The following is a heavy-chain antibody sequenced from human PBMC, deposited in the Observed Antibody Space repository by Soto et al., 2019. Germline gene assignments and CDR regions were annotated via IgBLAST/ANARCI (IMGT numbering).Heavy chain of an antibody. CDR2: IIPIFGTA. Sequence: SVKLSCKASGGTFSSYAISWVRQAPGQGLEWMGGIIPIFGTANYAQKFQGRVTITADESTSTAYMELSSLRSEDTAVYYCARDIRDIVVVPAAIGWFDPWGQGTLVTVSS. CDR1: GGTFSSYA. J-gene: IGHJ5*02. D-gene: IGHD2-2*02. V-gene: IGHV1-69*13. CDR3: ARDIRDIVVVPAAIGWFDP.